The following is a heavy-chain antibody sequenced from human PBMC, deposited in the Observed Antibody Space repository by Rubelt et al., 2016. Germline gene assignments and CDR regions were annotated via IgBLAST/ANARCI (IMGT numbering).Heavy chain of an antibody. CDR1: GGSFSGYY. D-gene: IGHD3-9*01. CDR3: ARHRIVRDLTVGGYFDP. Sequence: QVQLQQWGAGLLKPSETLSLTCAVYGGSFSGYYWSWIRQPPGKGLEWIGEINHSGSTNYNPSLKSPVTISVDTSKNQFALKLSSVTAADTAVYYCARHRIVRDLTVGGYFDPWGQGILATVSS. J-gene: IGHJ5*02. V-gene: IGHV4-34*01. CDR2: INHSGST.